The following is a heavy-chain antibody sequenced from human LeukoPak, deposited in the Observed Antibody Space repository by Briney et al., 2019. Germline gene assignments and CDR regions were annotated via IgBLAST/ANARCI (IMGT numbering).Heavy chain of an antibody. V-gene: IGHV3-23*01. CDR3: AKSYSSSWYFHFDY. CDR1: GFTFSSYA. CDR2: ISGSGGRT. J-gene: IGHJ4*02. D-gene: IGHD6-13*01. Sequence: PGVSLRLSCAASGFTFSSYAMSWVRQAPGKGLEWVSAISGSGGRTYYADSVKRRFTISRDNSKNTLYLQMNSLRAEDTAVYYCAKSYSSSWYFHFDYWGQGTLVTVSS.